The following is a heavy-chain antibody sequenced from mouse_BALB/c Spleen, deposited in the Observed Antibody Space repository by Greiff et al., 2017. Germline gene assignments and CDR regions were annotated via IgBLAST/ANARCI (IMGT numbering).Heavy chain of an antibody. J-gene: IGHJ4*01. CDR2: ISSGSSTI. V-gene: IGHV5-17*02. CDR1: GFTFSSFG. CDR3: ARDGRDYYAMDY. D-gene: IGHD1-1*01. Sequence: DVMLVESGGGLVQPGGSRKLSCAASGFTFSSFGMHWVRQAPEKGLEWVAYISSGSSTIYYADTVKGRFTISRDNPKNTLFLQMTSLRSEDTAMYYCARDGRDYYAMDYWGQGTSVTVSA.